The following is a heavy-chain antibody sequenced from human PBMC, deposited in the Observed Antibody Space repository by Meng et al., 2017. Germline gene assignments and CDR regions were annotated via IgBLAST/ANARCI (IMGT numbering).Heavy chain of an antibody. D-gene: IGHD2-8*02. J-gene: IGHJ4*02. CDR1: GFTFSSYG. V-gene: IGHV3-33*01. CDR3: ARDFRATVWSFDY. Sequence: GESLKISCAASGFTFSSYGMGWVRQAPGKGLEWVAVIWYDGSNKYYADSVKGRFTISRDNSKNTLYLQMNSLRAEDTAVYYCARDFRATVWSFDYWGQGTLVTVSS. CDR2: IWYDGSNK.